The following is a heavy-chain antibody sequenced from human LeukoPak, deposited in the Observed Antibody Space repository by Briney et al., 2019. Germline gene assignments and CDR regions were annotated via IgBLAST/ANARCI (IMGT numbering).Heavy chain of an antibody. CDR1: GFTFDDYA. CDR3: AKDTHYCSGGSCYRGFDP. Sequence: GGSLRLSCAASGFTFDDYAMHWVRQAPGKGLEWVSGISWNSGGIGYADSVKGRFTISRDNAKNSLYLQMNSLRAEDTALYYCAKDTHYCSGGSCYRGFDPWGQGTLVTVSS. J-gene: IGHJ5*02. V-gene: IGHV3-9*01. D-gene: IGHD2-15*01. CDR2: ISWNSGGI.